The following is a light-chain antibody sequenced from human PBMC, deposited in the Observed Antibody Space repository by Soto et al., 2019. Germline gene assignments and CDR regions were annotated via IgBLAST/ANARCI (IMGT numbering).Light chain of an antibody. V-gene: IGLV6-57*03. Sequence: NFMLTQPHSVSESPGKTVTISCTRSSGSIASNYVQWYQQRPGSAPTTVIYEDNKRPSGVPDRFSGSIDSSSNSASLTISGLNTEDEADFYCQSYDSSLWVFGGGTKVTVL. CDR1: SGSIASNY. CDR3: QSYDSSLWV. CDR2: EDN. J-gene: IGLJ3*02.